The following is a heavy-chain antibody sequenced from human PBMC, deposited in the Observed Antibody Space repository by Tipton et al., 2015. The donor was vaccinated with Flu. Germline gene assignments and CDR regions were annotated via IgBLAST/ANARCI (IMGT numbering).Heavy chain of an antibody. CDR1: GLTFSSYG. Sequence: SLRLSCAASGLTFSSYGMHWVRQAPGKGLEWVAVIWYDGSNKYYVDSVKDRFTISRDNSKNTLYLQMNSLRAEDTAVYYCAREDDYYMDVWGKGTTVTVSS. CDR3: AREDDYYMDV. V-gene: IGHV3-33*01. CDR2: IWYDGSNK. J-gene: IGHJ6*03.